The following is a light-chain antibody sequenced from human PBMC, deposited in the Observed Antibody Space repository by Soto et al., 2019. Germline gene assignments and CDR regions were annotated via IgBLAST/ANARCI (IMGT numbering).Light chain of an antibody. CDR2: DVS. J-gene: IGLJ1*01. CDR3: SSYTSSSTLYV. V-gene: IGLV2-14*01. Sequence: QSVLTQPASVSGSPGQSITLSCTGTSSDVGGYNYVSWYQQHPGKSPKLMIYDVSYRPSGVSNRFSGSKSGNTASLTISGFQAEDEADYYCSSYTSSSTLYVFGTGTKVTVL. CDR1: SSDVGGYNY.